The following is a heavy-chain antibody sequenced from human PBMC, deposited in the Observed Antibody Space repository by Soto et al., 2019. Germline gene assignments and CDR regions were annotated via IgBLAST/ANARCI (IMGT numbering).Heavy chain of an antibody. CDR1: GFSFTSYW. Sequence: GESLKISCKGSGFSFTSYWIGWARQMPVKGLEWMGNIYPGDSDTRYSPSFQGQVTISADKSIRTAYLQWSSLKASDTAMYYCARVRDPTLTTPGCYDCYGMDVWGQGTTVTVSS. CDR2: IYPGDSDT. D-gene: IGHD4-17*01. V-gene: IGHV5-51*01. J-gene: IGHJ6*02. CDR3: ARVRDPTLTTPGCYDCYGMDV.